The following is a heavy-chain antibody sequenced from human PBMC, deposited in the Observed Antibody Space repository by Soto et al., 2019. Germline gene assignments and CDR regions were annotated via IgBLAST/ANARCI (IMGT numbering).Heavy chain of an antibody. D-gene: IGHD3-9*01. V-gene: IGHV7-4-1*01. Sequence: QVQLVQSGSELKKPGASVKVSCKASGYTFTSYAMNWMRQAPGQGLEWMGWINTNTGNPTYAQGFTGRFVFSLDTSVSTAYLQICSLKAEDTAVYYCATPGYDILTGFGGMDVWGQGTTVTVSS. J-gene: IGHJ6*02. CDR1: GYTFTSYA. CDR2: INTNTGNP. CDR3: ATPGYDILTGFGGMDV.